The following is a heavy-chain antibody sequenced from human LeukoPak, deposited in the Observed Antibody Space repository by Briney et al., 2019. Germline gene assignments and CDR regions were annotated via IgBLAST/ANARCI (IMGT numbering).Heavy chain of an antibody. D-gene: IGHD1-26*01. CDR1: DGSISSTNW. CDR2: IFHSGST. CDR3: ARVGELPYLGWEGKYYFDY. V-gene: IGHV4-4*02. J-gene: IGHJ4*02. Sequence: SETLSLTCAVSDGSISSTNWWSWVRQSPGKGLEWVGEIFHSGSTNYNPSLKSRVTISVDTSKNQFSLKLSSVTAADTAVYYCARVGELPYLGWEGKYYFDYWGQGTLVTVSS.